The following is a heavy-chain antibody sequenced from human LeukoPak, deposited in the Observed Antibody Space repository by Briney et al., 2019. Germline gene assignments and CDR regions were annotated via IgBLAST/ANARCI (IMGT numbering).Heavy chain of an antibody. CDR2: ISSSSSYI. CDR3: ARVREWELRYDAFDI. Sequence: GGSLRLSCAASGFTFTSYSMSWVRQAPGQGLEWVSSISSSSSYIYYADSLKGRFTISGDNATNSLYLQLNSLRAEDTAVYYCARVREWELRYDAFDIWGQGTMVTVSS. D-gene: IGHD1-26*01. CDR1: GFTFTSYS. J-gene: IGHJ3*02. V-gene: IGHV3-21*01.